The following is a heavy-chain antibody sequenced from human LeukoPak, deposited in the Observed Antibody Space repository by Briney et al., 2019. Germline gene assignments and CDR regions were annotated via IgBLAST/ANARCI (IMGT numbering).Heavy chain of an antibody. CDR2: INHSGGT. CDR3: ARGSGRAVAGTPFDY. J-gene: IGHJ4*02. Sequence: PSETLSLTCAVYGGSFSGYYWSWIRQPPGKGLEWIGEINHSGGTNYNPSLKSRVTISVDTSKNQFSLKLSSVTAADTAVYYCARGSGRAVAGTPFDYWGQGTLVTVSS. D-gene: IGHD6-19*01. V-gene: IGHV4-34*01. CDR1: GGSFSGYY.